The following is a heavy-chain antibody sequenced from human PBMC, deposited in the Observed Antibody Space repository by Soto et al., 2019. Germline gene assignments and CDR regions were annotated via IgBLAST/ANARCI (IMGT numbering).Heavy chain of an antibody. CDR2: IYPSDSDT. V-gene: IGHV5-10-1*01. CDR3: ARQMGRIVVEVDV. J-gene: IGHJ6*02. Sequence: GESLKLSCTGFGYTFTTFWISWVRQMPGKGLEWMGSIYPSDSDTNYSPSFRGHVTISTDNSINTAYLQWTSLKASDTAVYYCARQMGRIVVEVDVWGQGTTVTVS. CDR1: GYTFTTFW. D-gene: IGHD3-22*01.